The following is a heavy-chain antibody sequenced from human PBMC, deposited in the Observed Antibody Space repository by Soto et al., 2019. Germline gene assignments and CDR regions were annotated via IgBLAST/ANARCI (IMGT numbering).Heavy chain of an antibody. CDR2: TTQDGSGK. J-gene: IGHJ4*02. D-gene: IGHD5-18*01. CDR3: ASLDTAMINTAGY. CDR1: VLTFSSW. Sequence: HPGGSLRLSCVASVLTFSSWMSWVRQAPGKGLEWVAMTTQDGSGKHYVDSVKGRFTISRDSAKNSMYLQMNSLTVEDTAMNYCASLDTAMINTAGYWGQGTPVTVSS. V-gene: IGHV3-7*01.